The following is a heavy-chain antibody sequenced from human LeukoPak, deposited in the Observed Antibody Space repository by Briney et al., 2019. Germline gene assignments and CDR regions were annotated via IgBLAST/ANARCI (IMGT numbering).Heavy chain of an antibody. CDR1: GFSFNGYW. CDR3: ARDGAARGSGSFGD. V-gene: IGHV3-7*01. D-gene: IGHD3-10*01. J-gene: IGHJ4*02. Sequence: PGGSLRLSCVVSGFSFNGYWMSWVRQAPGKGLEWVANINKDGSEKYYVDSVKGRFTISRDNAKNSLYLQMNSLRAEDTAVYFCARDGAARGSGSFGDWGQGTLVTVSS. CDR2: INKDGSEK.